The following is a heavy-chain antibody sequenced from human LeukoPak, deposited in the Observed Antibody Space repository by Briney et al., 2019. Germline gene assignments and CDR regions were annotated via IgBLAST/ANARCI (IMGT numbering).Heavy chain of an antibody. CDR3: ARGQVVGATFGMDV. Sequence: GGSLRLSCAASGFTFSSYSMNWVRQAPGKGLEWVSSISSSSSYIYYADSVKGRFTISRDNAKNSLYLQMNSLRAEDTAVYYRARGQVVGATFGMDVWGKGATVAVSS. V-gene: IGHV3-21*01. J-gene: IGHJ6*04. CDR2: ISSSSSYI. D-gene: IGHD1-26*01. CDR1: GFTFSSYS.